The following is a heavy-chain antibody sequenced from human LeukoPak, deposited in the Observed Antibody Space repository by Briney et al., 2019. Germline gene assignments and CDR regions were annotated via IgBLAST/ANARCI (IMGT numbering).Heavy chain of an antibody. J-gene: IGHJ4*02. D-gene: IGHD6-13*01. CDR3: ARGRIAAAGTVFDY. V-gene: IGHV3-30*01. Sequence: PGRSLRLSCAASGFTFSSYAMHWVRQAPGKGLEWVAVISYDGSNKYYADSVKGRFTISRDNSKNTLYLRMNSLRAEDTAVYYCARGRIAAAGTVFDYWGQGTLVTVSS. CDR2: ISYDGSNK. CDR1: GFTFSSYA.